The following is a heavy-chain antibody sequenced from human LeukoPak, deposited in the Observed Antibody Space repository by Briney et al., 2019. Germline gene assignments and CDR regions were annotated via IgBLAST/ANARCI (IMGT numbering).Heavy chain of an antibody. D-gene: IGHD2-2*01. CDR2: INHSGST. J-gene: IGHJ4*02. CDR3: TRAPYCSSTSCYEGGAY. Sequence: AETLSLTCAVYGGSFSGDYWSWIRQPPGKGLEWIGEINHSGSTNYNPSLKSRVTISVDTSKNQFSLKLSSVTAADTAVYYCTRAPYCSSTSCYEGGAYWGQGTLVTVSS. CDR1: GGSFSGDY. V-gene: IGHV4-34*01.